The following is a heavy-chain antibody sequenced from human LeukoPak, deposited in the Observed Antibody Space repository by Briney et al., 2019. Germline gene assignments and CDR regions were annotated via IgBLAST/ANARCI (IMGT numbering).Heavy chain of an antibody. Sequence: PSETLSLTCTVSGGSISSYYWSRIRQPPGKGLEWIGSIYSSGSTYYNPSLKSRVTISVDTSKNQFSLKLTSVTAADTAVYYCARHYGPWGQGTLVTVSS. J-gene: IGHJ5*02. CDR1: GGSISSYY. CDR2: IYSSGST. D-gene: IGHD3-16*01. CDR3: ARHYGP. V-gene: IGHV4-59*05.